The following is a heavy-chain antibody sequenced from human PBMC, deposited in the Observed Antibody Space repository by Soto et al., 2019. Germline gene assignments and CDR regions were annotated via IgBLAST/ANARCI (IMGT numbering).Heavy chain of an antibody. D-gene: IGHD3-10*01. CDR2: NYYSGST. CDR3: ARVFGFGGMDV. J-gene: IGHJ6*02. V-gene: IGHV4-31*03. CDR1: GGSISSGGYY. Sequence: QVQLQESGPGLVKTSQTLSLTCTVSGGSISSGGYYWSWIRQHPGKGLEWIGYNYYSGSTYYNPSLTIRVTISVDTSKNQFSLKLSSVTAADTAVYYCARVFGFGGMDVWGQGTTVTVSS.